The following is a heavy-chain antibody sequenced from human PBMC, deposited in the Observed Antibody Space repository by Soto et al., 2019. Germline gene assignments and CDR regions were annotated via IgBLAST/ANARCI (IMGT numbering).Heavy chain of an antibody. Sequence: PSETLSLTCAVYGGSFSDYYWNWIRQPPGKGLEWIGEINHSGSTYYSASLQSRVTMSVDTSKNQFSLNLSFVTAADTAVYYCATMGTPATGLYYFDYWGQGTLVTVSS. CDR1: GGSFSDYY. CDR2: INHSGST. V-gene: IGHV4-34*01. D-gene: IGHD1-7*01. J-gene: IGHJ4*02. CDR3: ATMGTPATGLYYFDY.